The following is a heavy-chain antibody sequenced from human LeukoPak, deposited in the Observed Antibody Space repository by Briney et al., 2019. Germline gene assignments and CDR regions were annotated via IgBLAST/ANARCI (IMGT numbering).Heavy chain of an antibody. CDR1: GYTFTDYY. D-gene: IGHD4-17*01. J-gene: IGHJ3*01. CDR2: INTNSGAP. Sequence: GASVKVSCKTSGYTFTDYYIHWVRQAPGQGLEWMGWINTNSGAPTYAQKFQGRVTMTRDTSITTAYMELTRLRSDDTTIYYCARERNYGDYGNAFDVWGQGTKVTVSS. CDR3: ARERNYGDYGNAFDV. V-gene: IGHV1-2*02.